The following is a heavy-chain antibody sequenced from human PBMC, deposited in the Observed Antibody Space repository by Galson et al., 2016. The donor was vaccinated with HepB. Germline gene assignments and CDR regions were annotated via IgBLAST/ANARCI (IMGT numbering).Heavy chain of an antibody. CDR2: IRSNAYGGTT. CDR1: GFTFGDYA. CDR3: TRGVRYSRIYFDY. V-gene: IGHV3-49*03. J-gene: IGHJ4*02. Sequence: SLRLSCAASGFTFGDYAMSWFRQAPGKGLEWVGFIRSNAYGGTTEYAASVKGRFTISRDDSKSIAYLQMNSLKTEDTAVYYCTRGVRYSRIYFDYWGQGTLVTFSS. D-gene: IGHD3-10*02.